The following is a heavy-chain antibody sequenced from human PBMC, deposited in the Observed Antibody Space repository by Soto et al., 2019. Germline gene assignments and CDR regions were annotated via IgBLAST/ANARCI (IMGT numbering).Heavy chain of an antibody. CDR2: ISAYNGNT. J-gene: IGHJ5*02. CDR1: GYTFTSYG. D-gene: IGHD5-12*01. V-gene: IGHV1-18*01. CDR3: ARMGGYSGYDSTDWFDP. Sequence: ASVKVSCKASGYTFTSYGISWVRQAPGQGLEWMGWISAYNGNTNYAQKLQGRVTMTTDTSTSTAYMELRSLRSDDTAVYYCARMGGYSGYDSTDWFDPWGQGTLVTVSS.